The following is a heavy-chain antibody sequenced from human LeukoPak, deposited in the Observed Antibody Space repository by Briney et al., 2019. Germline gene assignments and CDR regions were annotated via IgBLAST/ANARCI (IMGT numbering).Heavy chain of an antibody. CDR3: AELGITMIGGV. D-gene: IGHD3-10*02. CDR1: GFTLSAYG. J-gene: IGHJ6*04. V-gene: IGHV3-64*01. CDR2: ISSNGGST. Sequence: GGSLRLSCAASGFTLSAYGMHWVRQAPGKGLEHVSAISSNGGSTYYANSVKGRFTISRDNSKNTLYLQMGSLRAEDTAVYYCAELGITMIGGVWGKGTTVTISS.